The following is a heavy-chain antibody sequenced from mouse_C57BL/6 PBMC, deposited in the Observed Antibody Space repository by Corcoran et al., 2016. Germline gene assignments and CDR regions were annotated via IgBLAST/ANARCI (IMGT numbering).Heavy chain of an antibody. V-gene: IGHV1-26*01. J-gene: IGHJ2*01. CDR1: GYTFTDYY. CDR2: INPSNGGT. CDR3: ARSPLITTVEGFDY. D-gene: IGHD1-1*01. Sequence: VQLKQSGAELVRPGASVKLSCKASGYTFTDYYINWVKQRPGQGLEWIGDINPSNGGTSYNQKFKGKATLTVDKSSSTAYMELRSLTSEDSAVYYCARSPLITTVEGFDYWGQGTTLTVSS.